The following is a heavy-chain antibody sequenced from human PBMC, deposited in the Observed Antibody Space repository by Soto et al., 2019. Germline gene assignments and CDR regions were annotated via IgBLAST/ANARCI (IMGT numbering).Heavy chain of an antibody. V-gene: IGHV4-59*08. Sequence: SETLSLTCTVSGGSISSYYWSWIRQPPGKGLEWIGYIYYSGSTNYNPSLKSRVTISVDTSKNQFSPKLSSVTAADTAVYYCARRYGPGFDYWGQGTLVTVSS. J-gene: IGHJ4*02. CDR3: ARRYGPGFDY. CDR2: IYYSGST. CDR1: GGSISSYY. D-gene: IGHD4-17*01.